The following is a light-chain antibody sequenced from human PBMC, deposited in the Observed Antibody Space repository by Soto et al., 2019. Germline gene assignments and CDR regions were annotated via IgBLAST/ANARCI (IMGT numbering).Light chain of an antibody. CDR3: QQYGNSVWT. Sequence: IVLTQSPGTLSSFPGERATLSCRASQSVSTSNLAWYQQRPGQAPRLLIYGASRRATGIPDRFSGSGSGTDLTITISRLEPEDLEVYYCQQYGNSVWTFGQGTKVDIK. CDR2: GAS. V-gene: IGKV3-20*01. J-gene: IGKJ1*01. CDR1: QSVSTSN.